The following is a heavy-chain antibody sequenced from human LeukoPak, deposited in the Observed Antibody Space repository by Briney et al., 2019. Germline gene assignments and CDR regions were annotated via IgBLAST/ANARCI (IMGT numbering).Heavy chain of an antibody. V-gene: IGHV3-74*01. J-gene: IGHJ6*03. D-gene: IGHD1/OR15-1a*01. CDR3: AREGTGSYMDV. Sequence: SGGSLRLSCAASGFTFSSYWKHWVRQAPGKGLVWVSRIRTDGTITTYADSVKGRFSISRDNAKNTLYLQVNSLRVEDTAVYYCAREGTGSYMDVWGKGTTVTVSS. CDR1: GFTFSSYW. CDR2: IRTDGTIT.